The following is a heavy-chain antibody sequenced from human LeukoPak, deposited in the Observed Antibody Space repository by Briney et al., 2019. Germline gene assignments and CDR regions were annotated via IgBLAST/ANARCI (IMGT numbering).Heavy chain of an antibody. J-gene: IGHJ4*02. V-gene: IGHV3-7*01. Sequence: PGGSLRLSCVASGFSFNSYRMSWVRQAPGKGLEWVAKMKEDGSDIYYVDSVKGRFTICRDNAKNSLCLQMSSLRVEDTAVYYCARGGARYLDNWGQGTLVTVSS. CDR2: MKEDGSDI. D-gene: IGHD3-9*01. CDR3: ARGGARYLDN. CDR1: GFSFNSYR.